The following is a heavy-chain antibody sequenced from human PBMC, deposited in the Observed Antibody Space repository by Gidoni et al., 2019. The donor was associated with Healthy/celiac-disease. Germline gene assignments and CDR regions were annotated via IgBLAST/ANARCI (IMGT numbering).Heavy chain of an antibody. D-gene: IGHD5-12*01. CDR1: GFTFSNAW. J-gene: IGHJ6*02. CDR2: IKSKTDGGTT. V-gene: IGHV3-15*07. CDR3: TTDRLLHIVATKYYYYYGMDV. Sequence: EVQLVESGGGLVKPGGSLRLSCAASGFTFSNAWMNCVRQAPGKGLEWVGRIKSKTDGGTTDYAAPVKGRFTISRDDSKNTLYLQMNSLKTEDTAVYYCTTDRLLHIVATKYYYYYGMDVWGQGTTVTVSS.